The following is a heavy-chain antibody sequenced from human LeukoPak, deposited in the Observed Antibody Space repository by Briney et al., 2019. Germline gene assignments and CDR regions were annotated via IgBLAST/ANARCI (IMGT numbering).Heavy chain of an antibody. D-gene: IGHD4-23*01. Sequence: GGSLRLSCAASGFTFDDYAMHWVRQAPGKGLEWVSGISWNSGSIGYADSVKGRFTISRDNAKNSLYLQMNSLRAEDTALYYCAKDRNGGNSNLFDYWGQGTPVTVSS. CDR1: GFTFDDYA. V-gene: IGHV3-9*01. CDR3: AKDRNGGNSNLFDY. CDR2: ISWNSGSI. J-gene: IGHJ4*02.